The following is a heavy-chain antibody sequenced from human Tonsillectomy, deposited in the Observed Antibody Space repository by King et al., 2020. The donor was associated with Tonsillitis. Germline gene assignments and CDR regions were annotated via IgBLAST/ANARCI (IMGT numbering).Heavy chain of an antibody. J-gene: IGHJ6*03. CDR3: EREREKEEKKREEEEGREG. Sequence: PLFWSLGGLVPPLVSLILSCAASRFPFSSSRMTWVRQAPGTGLEWVSSISRSSSYIYYADSVTGRFTLSRDNAKKSLYLQMNSLRAEDTAVEEGEREREKEEKKREEEEGREGGGKGTTGT. CDR1: RFPFSSSR. V-gene: IGHV3-21*01. D-gene: IGHD1-26*01. CDR2: ISRSSSYI.